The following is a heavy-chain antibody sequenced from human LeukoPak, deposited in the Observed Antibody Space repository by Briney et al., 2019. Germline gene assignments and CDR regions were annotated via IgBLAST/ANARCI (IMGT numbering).Heavy chain of an antibody. V-gene: IGHV3-9*01. Sequence: GGSLRLSCAASGFTFDDYAMHWVRQAPGKGLEWVSGISWNSGSIGYADSVKGRFTISRDNAENSLYLQMNSLRPEDTALYYCAKDRREVYYDSSGYPSGAFDIWGQGTMVTVSS. CDR1: GFTFDDYA. D-gene: IGHD3-22*01. CDR2: ISWNSGSI. CDR3: AKDRREVYYDSSGYPSGAFDI. J-gene: IGHJ3*02.